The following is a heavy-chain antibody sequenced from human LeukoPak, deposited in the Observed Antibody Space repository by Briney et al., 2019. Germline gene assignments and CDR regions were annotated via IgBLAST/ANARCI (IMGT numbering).Heavy chain of an antibody. CDR1: GYTFTSYD. J-gene: IGHJ4*02. CDR3: ARGRSTGYPYY. V-gene: IGHV1-8*03. Sequence: GASVKVSCKASGYTFTSYDINWVRQATGQGLEWMGWMNSNSGSTGYAQKFQGRVTITRNTSISTAYMELSGLRSEDTAVYYCARGRSTGYPYYLGQGTLVTVSS. D-gene: IGHD5-12*01. CDR2: MNSNSGST.